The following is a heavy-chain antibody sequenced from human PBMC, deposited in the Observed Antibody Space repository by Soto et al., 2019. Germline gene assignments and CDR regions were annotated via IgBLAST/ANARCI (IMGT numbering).Heavy chain of an antibody. CDR1: GFTFSDYY. V-gene: IGHV3-11*01. J-gene: IGHJ4*02. D-gene: IGHD2-2*01. Sequence: GGSLRLSCAASGFTFSDYYMSWIRQAPGKGLEWVSYISSSGSTIYYADSVKGRFTISRDNAKNSLYLQMNSLRAEDTAVYYCARGDIVVVPAAMVNYWGQGTLVTVSS. CDR2: ISSSGSTI. CDR3: ARGDIVVVPAAMVNY.